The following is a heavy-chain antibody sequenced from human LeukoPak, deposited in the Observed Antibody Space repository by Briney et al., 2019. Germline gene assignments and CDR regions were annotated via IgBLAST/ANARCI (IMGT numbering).Heavy chain of an antibody. Sequence: ASVKVSCKASGYTFTGYSMHWVRQAPGQGLEWMGWINPNTGATNYAQRFQGRVTMTRDTSISTAYMELSNLRSNDTALYFCARPEDIDVLLPFWGQGTLVTVSS. D-gene: IGHD5-12*01. CDR3: ARPEDIDVLLPF. V-gene: IGHV1-2*02. CDR2: INPNTGAT. CDR1: GYTFTGYS. J-gene: IGHJ4*02.